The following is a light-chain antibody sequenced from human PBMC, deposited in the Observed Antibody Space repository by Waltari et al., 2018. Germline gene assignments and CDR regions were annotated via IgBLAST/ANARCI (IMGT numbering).Light chain of an antibody. Sequence: EIVLPQSPATLSSSTGERATLSCRASQSVNHYLAWYQQKPGQAPSLLIYDASNRATATPARFSGSGSGTDFTLTISSLEPEDFAVYYCHHRSSWPYTFGQGTKLEIK. CDR3: HHRSSWPYT. CDR2: DAS. CDR1: QSVNHY. J-gene: IGKJ2*01. V-gene: IGKV3-11*01.